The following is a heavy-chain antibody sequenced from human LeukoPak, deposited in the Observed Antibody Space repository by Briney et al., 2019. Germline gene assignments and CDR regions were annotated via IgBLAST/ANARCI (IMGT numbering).Heavy chain of an antibody. D-gene: IGHD6-19*01. CDR1: GFTISSYW. CDR2: IKQDGSEK. V-gene: IGHV3-7*01. CDR3: ARVSIAVAGSNPYYFDY. J-gene: IGHJ4*02. Sequence: GGSLRLSCAASGFTISSYWMSWVRQAPGKGLEWVASIKQDGSEKYYVDSVKGRFTISRDNAKNSLYLQMNSLRAEDTAVYYCARVSIAVAGSNPYYFDYWGQGTLVTVSS.